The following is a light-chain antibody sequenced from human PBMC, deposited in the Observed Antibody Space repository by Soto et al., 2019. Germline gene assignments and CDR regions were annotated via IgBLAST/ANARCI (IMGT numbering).Light chain of an antibody. V-gene: IGLV2-8*01. CDR3: SSYAGRNNWV. CDR2: EVS. Sequence: QSVLTQPPSASGSPGQSVTISCIGTTSDVGGYKYVSWYQQHPGKAPKLMIYEVSKRPSGVPDRFSGSKSGNTASLTVSGLQAEDEADYYCSSYAGRNNWVFGGGTKLTVL. J-gene: IGLJ3*02. CDR1: TSDVGGYKY.